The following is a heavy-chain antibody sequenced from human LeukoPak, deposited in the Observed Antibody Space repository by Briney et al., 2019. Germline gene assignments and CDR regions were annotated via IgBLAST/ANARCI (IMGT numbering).Heavy chain of an antibody. Sequence: ASVKVSCKASGYTFTGYYMHWVRQAPGQGLEWMGWINPNSGGTNYAQKFQGRVTMTRDTSISTAYMELSRLRSEDTAVYYCARGGGYDFWSGYYTGDYYYGMDVWGQGTTVTVSS. D-gene: IGHD3-3*01. CDR1: GYTFTGYY. CDR2: INPNSGGT. J-gene: IGHJ6*02. CDR3: ARGGGYDFWSGYYTGDYYYGMDV. V-gene: IGHV1-2*02.